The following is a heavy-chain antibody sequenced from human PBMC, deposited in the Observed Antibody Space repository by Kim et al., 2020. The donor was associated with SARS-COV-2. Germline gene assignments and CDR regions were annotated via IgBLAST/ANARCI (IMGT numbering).Heavy chain of an antibody. CDR2: ISWNSDSL. J-gene: IGHJ6*02. CDR1: GMSFDDYA. D-gene: IGHD3-10*01. Sequence: GGSLRLSCAASGMSFDDYAMHWVRQVPGKGLEWVSGISWNSDSLGYADSVKGRLTISRDKATNSLYLQMDRLRPEDTALYYCATDINAGFSKGMDVWGQGTLVTVS. V-gene: IGHV3-9*01. CDR3: ATDINAGFSKGMDV.